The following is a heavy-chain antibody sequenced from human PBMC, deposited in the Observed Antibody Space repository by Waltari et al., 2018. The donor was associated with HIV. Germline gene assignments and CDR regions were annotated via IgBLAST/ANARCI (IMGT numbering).Heavy chain of an antibody. CDR1: GSTLTNYA. CDR2: INTKTGNP. D-gene: IGHD3-10*01. J-gene: IGHJ4*02. Sequence: QVQLEQSGSELKKPGASVKVSCKASGSTLTNYARNGVRQAPGQGLEWVGWINTKTGNPTYAQGFTGRFVFSLDTSVSTAYLQISSLKPEDTAVYFCARGPGRSLDYWGQGTLVTVSS. V-gene: IGHV7-4-1*02. CDR3: ARGPGRSLDY.